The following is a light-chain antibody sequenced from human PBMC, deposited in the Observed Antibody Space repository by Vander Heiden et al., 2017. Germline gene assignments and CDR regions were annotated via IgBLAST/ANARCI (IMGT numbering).Light chain of an antibody. CDR1: QSVMSN. V-gene: IGKV3-15*01. CDR3: QQYNNWWT. Sequence: EIVMTQSPATLSVSPGERATLSCRASQSVMSNLAWYQQNPGQAPRLLIYGASARATGVTARFSGSGSGTEFTLTIRSLQSEDFEVYYCQQYNNWWTFGQGTKVEIK. CDR2: GAS. J-gene: IGKJ1*01.